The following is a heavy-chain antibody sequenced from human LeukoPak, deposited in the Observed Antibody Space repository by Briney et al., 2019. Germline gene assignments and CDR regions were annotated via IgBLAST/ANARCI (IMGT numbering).Heavy chain of an antibody. CDR2: ISHDGSVQ. CDR3: AKEGTPMTAIYFDL. V-gene: IGHV3-30*18. Sequence: GGSLRLSCAASGFTFSSYGMQWVRQAPGKGLEWVAVISHDGSVQYYADSVKGRFTISRDDSKNTLDLQMNSLRTEDTAEYYCAKEGTPMTAIYFDLWGQGTLVTVSS. D-gene: IGHD2-21*02. J-gene: IGHJ4*02. CDR1: GFTFSSYG.